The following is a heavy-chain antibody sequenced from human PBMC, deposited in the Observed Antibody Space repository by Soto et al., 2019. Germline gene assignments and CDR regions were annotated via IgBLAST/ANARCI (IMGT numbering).Heavy chain of an antibody. D-gene: IGHD3-16*01. J-gene: IGHJ4*02. CDR1: GGSISSGAYY. V-gene: IGHV4-31*03. CDR3: ARVGLRLGDYFDY. CDR2: IYYSGNT. Sequence: QVQLQESGPGLVKPSQTLSLTCTVSGGSISSGAYYWSWIRQHPGKGLEWIGYIYYSGNTYYNSSLKSRVTISVDTSKNQFSLKLSSVTAADTAVYYCARVGLRLGDYFDYWGQGTLVSVSS.